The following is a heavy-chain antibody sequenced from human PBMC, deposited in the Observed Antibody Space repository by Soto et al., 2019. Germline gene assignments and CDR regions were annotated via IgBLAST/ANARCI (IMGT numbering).Heavy chain of an antibody. CDR2: TYYRSKWYN. J-gene: IGHJ5*02. CDR1: GDSVSSNSAT. Sequence: SQTLSLTCAISGDSVSSNSATWNWIRQSPSRGLEWLGRTYYRSKWYNDYAISVKSRISINPDTSKNQFSLQLNSVSPEDTAVYYCARAHLRSDRYILEPFDPWGQGTLVTVSS. D-gene: IGHD1-1*01. CDR3: ARAHLRSDRYILEPFDP. V-gene: IGHV6-1*01.